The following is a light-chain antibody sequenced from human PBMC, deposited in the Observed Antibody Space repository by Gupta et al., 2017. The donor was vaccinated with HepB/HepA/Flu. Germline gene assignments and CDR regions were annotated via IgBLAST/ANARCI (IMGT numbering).Light chain of an antibody. CDR2: AAS. V-gene: IGKV1-39*01. CDR3: QQTDHTPRT. J-gene: IGKJ4*01. Sequence: DIQMTQSPSSLSASVGDRVTITCRASQSISSYLNWYQQKPGKAPELLIYAASTLQTGVPSRFSGSGSGTDFTLTVSSLQPEDFATYYCQQTDHTPRTFGGGTKVEIK. CDR1: QSISSY.